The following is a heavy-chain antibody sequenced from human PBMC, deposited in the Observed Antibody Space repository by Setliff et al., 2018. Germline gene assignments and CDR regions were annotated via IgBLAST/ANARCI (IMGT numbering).Heavy chain of an antibody. D-gene: IGHD6-19*01. V-gene: IGHV1-69*05. CDR1: GGTFSSYG. Sequence: GASVKVSCKASGGTFSSYGISWVRQAPGQGLEWMGGIIPMYGTANYAQKFQGRVTLTTDDSTSTAYMELSSLRSEDTAVYYRAAGSSGWYLNYWGQGTLVTVSS. J-gene: IGHJ4*02. CDR3: AAGSSGWYLNY. CDR2: IIPMYGTA.